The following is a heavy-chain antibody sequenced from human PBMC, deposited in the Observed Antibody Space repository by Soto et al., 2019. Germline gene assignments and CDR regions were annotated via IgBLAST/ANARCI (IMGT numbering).Heavy chain of an antibody. J-gene: IGHJ4*02. CDR2: IYHSGSS. D-gene: IGHD4-17*01. V-gene: IGHV4-30-4*01. CDR3: ARDLLDTTVDYYFDS. CDR1: GGSLSGGTYY. Sequence: SETLSLTCTVSGGSLSGGTYYWSWIRQPPGKGLEWIGYIYHSGSSQSNPSLKSRVTISIDTSKNQFSLELRSVTAADTAVYYCARDLLDTTVDYYFDSWGPGRLVTVSS.